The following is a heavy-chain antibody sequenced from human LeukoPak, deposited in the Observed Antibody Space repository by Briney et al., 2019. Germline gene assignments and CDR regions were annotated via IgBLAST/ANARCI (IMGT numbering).Heavy chain of an antibody. V-gene: IGHV3-30*18. CDR3: AKPGPSYYDSSGYYPDY. CDR1: GFTFSSYG. Sequence: SGGSLRLSCAASGFTFSSYGMHWVRQAPGKGLEWVAVISYDGSNKYYADSVKGRFTISRDNSKNTLYLQMNSLRAGDTAVYYCAKPGPSYYDSSGYYPDYWGQGTLVTVSS. J-gene: IGHJ4*02. CDR2: ISYDGSNK. D-gene: IGHD3-22*01.